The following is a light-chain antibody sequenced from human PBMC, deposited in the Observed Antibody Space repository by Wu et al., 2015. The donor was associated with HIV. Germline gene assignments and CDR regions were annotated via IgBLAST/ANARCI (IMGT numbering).Light chain of an antibody. CDR3: QKYNTAPWT. J-gene: IGKJ1*01. Sequence: AIQMTQSPSSLSASVGDRVTITCRASQDIRNDLGWYQQKPGKAPKILIYAASSLQSGVPSRFSGSGSGTDFTLTISSLQPEDFATYYCQKYNTAPWTFGQGTKVEMK. CDR2: AAS. CDR1: QDIRND. V-gene: IGKV1-6*01.